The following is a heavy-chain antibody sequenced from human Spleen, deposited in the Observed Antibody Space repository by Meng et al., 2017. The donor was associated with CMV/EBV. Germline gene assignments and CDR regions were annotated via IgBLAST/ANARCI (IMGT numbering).Heavy chain of an antibody. CDR2: IRYDGSNK. V-gene: IGHV3-30*02. CDR3: ARKYDFWSGWYFDY. J-gene: IGHJ4*02. D-gene: IGHD3-3*01. CDR1: GFTFSSYG. Sequence: GESLKISCAASGFTFSSYGMHWVRQAPGKGLEWVAFIRYDGSNKYYADSVKGRFTISRDNSKNTLYLQMNSLRAEDTAVYYCARKYDFWSGWYFDYWGQGTLVTVSS.